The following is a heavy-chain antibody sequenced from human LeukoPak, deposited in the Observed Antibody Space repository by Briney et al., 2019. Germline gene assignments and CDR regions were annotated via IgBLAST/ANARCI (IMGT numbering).Heavy chain of an antibody. Sequence: GASVTVSCTASGYIFTSYDISWVRQAPGQGLEWMGWIRSNDGHTKYAQKFQGRVTMTIDTFTTTVYMELRSLTSDDTAMYYCARQQLVPNWFDPWGQGTLVTVSS. CDR1: GYIFTSYD. V-gene: IGHV1-18*01. D-gene: IGHD6-13*01. J-gene: IGHJ5*02. CDR2: IRSNDGHT. CDR3: ARQQLVPNWFDP.